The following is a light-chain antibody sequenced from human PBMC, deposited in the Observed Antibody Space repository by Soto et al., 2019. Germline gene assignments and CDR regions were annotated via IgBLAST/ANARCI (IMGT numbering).Light chain of an antibody. J-gene: IGKJ1*01. CDR1: QAVNSIY. CDR2: GTS. Sequence: EIVLTQSPATLSLSPGERATLSCRASQAVNSIYLAWYQQKPGQAPRLLIYGTSNRATGIPDRFSGSGSGTDFTLTVSRLEPEDFAVYYCQQYYSSPRTFGQGTKVDIK. CDR3: QQYYSSPRT. V-gene: IGKV3-20*01.